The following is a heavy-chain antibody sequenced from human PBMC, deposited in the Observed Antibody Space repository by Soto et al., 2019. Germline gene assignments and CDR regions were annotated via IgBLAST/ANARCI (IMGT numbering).Heavy chain of an antibody. CDR2: IYYSGST. J-gene: IGHJ4*02. D-gene: IGHD3-10*01. CDR1: GGSISSGGYY. V-gene: IGHV4-31*03. Sequence: QVQLQESGPGLVKPSQTLSLTCTVSGGSISSGGYYWSWIRQHPGKGLEWIGYIYYSGSTYYNPSLKSRVTISVDTSKNQFSLKLSSVTAADTAVYYCARGVTLIRGVIHTPYFDYWGQGALVTVSS. CDR3: ARGVTLIRGVIHTPYFDY.